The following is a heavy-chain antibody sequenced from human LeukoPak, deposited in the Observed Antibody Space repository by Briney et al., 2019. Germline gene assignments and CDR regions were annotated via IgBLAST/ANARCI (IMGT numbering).Heavy chain of an antibody. J-gene: IGHJ6*03. CDR3: GRDALVGYFSYYYIDV. CDR2: ISNSGRT. CDR1: GGFISSHY. D-gene: IGHD2-15*01. V-gene: IGHV4-59*11. Sequence: PSETLSLTCTVSGGFISSHYWTWIRQSPVKGLEWIGDISNSGRTSYNPSLKSRVTISIDTSKNQFALNLSSVTAADTAVYYRGRDALVGYFSYYYIDVWGKGTTVTVS.